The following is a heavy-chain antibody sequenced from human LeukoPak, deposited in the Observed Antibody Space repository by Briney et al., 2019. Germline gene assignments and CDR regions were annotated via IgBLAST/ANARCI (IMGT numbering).Heavy chain of an antibody. J-gene: IGHJ5*02. V-gene: IGHV1-69*13. CDR1: GGTFSSYA. D-gene: IGHD3-10*01. CDR2: IIPIFGTA. CDR3: ARARVTYYYGSGSRNWFDP. Sequence: SVKVSCKASGGTFSSYAISWVRQAPGQGLEWMGGIIPIFGTANYAQKFQGRVTITADESTSTAYMELSSLRSEDTAVYYCARARVTYYYGSGSRNWFDPWGQGTLVTVSS.